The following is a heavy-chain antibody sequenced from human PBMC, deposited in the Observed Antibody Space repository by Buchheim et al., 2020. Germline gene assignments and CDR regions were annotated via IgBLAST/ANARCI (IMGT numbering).Heavy chain of an antibody. CDR2: ISGSGGST. J-gene: IGHJ4*02. V-gene: IGHV3-23*01. Sequence: EVQLLESGGGLVQPGGSLRLSCAASGFTFSSYAMSWVRQAPGKGLEWVSAISGSGGSTYYADSVTGRFTISRDNSKNTLYLQMNSLRAEDTAVYYCAKDQGYDFWSGYYGFDYWGQGTL. CDR1: GFTFSSYA. D-gene: IGHD3-3*01. CDR3: AKDQGYDFWSGYYGFDY.